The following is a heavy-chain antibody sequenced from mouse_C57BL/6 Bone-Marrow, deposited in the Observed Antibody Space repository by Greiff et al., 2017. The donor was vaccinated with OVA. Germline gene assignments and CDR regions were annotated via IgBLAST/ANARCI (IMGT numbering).Heavy chain of an antibody. D-gene: IGHD1-1*01. CDR2: IDPNSGGT. Sequence: VQLQQPGAELVKPGASVKLSCKASGYTFTSYWMHWVKQRPGRGLEWIGRIDPNSGGTKYNEKFKSKATLTVDKPSSTAYMQLRSLTSEDSAVYYCARPFYGSTSWFAYWGQGTLVTVSA. CDR1: GYTFTSYW. V-gene: IGHV1-72*01. CDR3: ARPFYGSTSWFAY. J-gene: IGHJ3*01.